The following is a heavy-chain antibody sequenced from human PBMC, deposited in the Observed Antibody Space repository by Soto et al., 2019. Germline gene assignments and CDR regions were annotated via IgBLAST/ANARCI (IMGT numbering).Heavy chain of an antibody. Sequence: QVQLVQSGAEVKKSGSSVKVSCKASGGTFSRYAISWVRQAPGQGLEWMGGIIPIFGTAKFAQNFQGRVMITADESMSTVYMELTSLKSEDTAMYYCGRIAVATESFDMWGQGTMVTVSS. V-gene: IGHV1-69*01. CDR2: IIPIFGTA. D-gene: IGHD6-19*01. J-gene: IGHJ3*02. CDR1: GGTFSRYA. CDR3: GRIAVATESFDM.